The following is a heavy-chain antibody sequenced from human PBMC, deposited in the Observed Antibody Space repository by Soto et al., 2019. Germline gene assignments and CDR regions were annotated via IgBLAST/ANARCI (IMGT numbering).Heavy chain of an antibody. CDR2: IYYSGST. J-gene: IGHJ4*02. Sequence: SETLSLTCTVSGGSISSSSYYWGWIRQPPGKGLEWIGSIYYSGSTYYNPSLKSRVTISVDTSKNQFSLKLVSVTAADTAVYYCTSSREASTDIVVVPAHSFDYWGQGSLVTVSS. D-gene: IGHD2-2*01. CDR1: GGSISSSSYY. CDR3: TSSREASTDIVVVPAHSFDY. V-gene: IGHV4-39*01.